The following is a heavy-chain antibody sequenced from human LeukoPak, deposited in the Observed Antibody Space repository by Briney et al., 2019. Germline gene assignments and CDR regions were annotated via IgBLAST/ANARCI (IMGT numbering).Heavy chain of an antibody. CDR3: AKEARIAAAYMDV. CDR2: INPNSGGT. V-gene: IGHV1-2*02. Sequence: GASVKVSCKASGYTFTGYYTHWVRQAPGQGLEWMGWINPNSGGTNYAQKFQGRVTMTRDTSISTAYMELSRLRSDDTAVYYCAKEARIAAAYMDVWGKGTTVTVSS. J-gene: IGHJ6*03. CDR1: GYTFTGYY. D-gene: IGHD6-13*01.